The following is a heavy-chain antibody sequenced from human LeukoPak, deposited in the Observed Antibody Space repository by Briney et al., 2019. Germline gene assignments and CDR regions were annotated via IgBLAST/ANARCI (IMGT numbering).Heavy chain of an antibody. V-gene: IGHV3-21*01. CDR1: GFSFRIYF. Sequence: GGSLRLSCAASGFSFRIYFMNWVRQAPGKGLEWVSSISRTSEYIHYADSVRGRFAISRDNAQNSVYLKMNSLRAEDTAVYFCAGGGDFDYWGQGILVTVSA. J-gene: IGHJ4*02. D-gene: IGHD3-16*01. CDR3: AGGGDFDY. CDR2: ISRTSEYI.